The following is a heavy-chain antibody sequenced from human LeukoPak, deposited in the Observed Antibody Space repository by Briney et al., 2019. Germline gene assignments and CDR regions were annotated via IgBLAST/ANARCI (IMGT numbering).Heavy chain of an antibody. V-gene: IGHV1-18*01. CDR1: GYAFTSYG. Sequence: EASVKVSCKASGYAFTSYGISWVRQAPGQGLEWMGWISAYNGNTNYAQKLQGRVTMTTDTSTSTAYMELRSLRSDDTAVYYCARDPRPYWYFDLWGRGTLVTVSS. CDR3: ARDPRPYWYFDL. J-gene: IGHJ2*01. CDR2: ISAYNGNT.